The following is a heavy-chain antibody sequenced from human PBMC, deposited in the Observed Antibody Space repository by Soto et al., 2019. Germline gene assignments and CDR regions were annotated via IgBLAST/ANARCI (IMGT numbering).Heavy chain of an antibody. CDR1: GGSFSGYY. CDR2: INHSGST. Sequence: SETLSLTCAVYGGSFSGYYWSWICQPPGKGLEWIGEINHSGSTNYNPSLKSRVTISVDTSKNQFSLKLSSVTAADTAVYYCARKSRGYYYDSSGYYFDYWGQGTLVTVSS. V-gene: IGHV4-34*01. D-gene: IGHD3-22*01. CDR3: ARKSRGYYYDSSGYYFDY. J-gene: IGHJ4*02.